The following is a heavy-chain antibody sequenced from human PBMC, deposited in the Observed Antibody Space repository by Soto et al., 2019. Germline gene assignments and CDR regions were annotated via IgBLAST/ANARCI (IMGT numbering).Heavy chain of an antibody. Sequence: XSVKVSCKGSVYTFTFYYMHWVRQAPGQGLEWMGWINPKSGGTMYPQKFQGRVTMTWDTSISTAYMALTRLRSDDTAVYYCARDLAKGGGSAGFDYWGQGNLVTVSS. D-gene: IGHD1-26*01. CDR3: ARDLAKGGGSAGFDY. J-gene: IGHJ4*02. CDR1: VYTFTFYY. CDR2: INPKSGGT. V-gene: IGHV1-2*02.